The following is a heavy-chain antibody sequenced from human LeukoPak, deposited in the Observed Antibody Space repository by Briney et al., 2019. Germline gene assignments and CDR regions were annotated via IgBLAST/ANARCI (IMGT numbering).Heavy chain of an antibody. D-gene: IGHD3-16*01. V-gene: IGHV3-74*01. CDR2: INSDGTIT. Sequence: GGSLRLSCAASGFTFSSYWMHWVRQAPGKGLVWVSRINSDGTITSYADSVKGRFSISRDNAKNTLYLQMNSLRAEDRAVYYCARMGEWSKDWGQGTLVTVSS. CDR1: GFTFSSYW. J-gene: IGHJ4*02. CDR3: ARMGEWSKD.